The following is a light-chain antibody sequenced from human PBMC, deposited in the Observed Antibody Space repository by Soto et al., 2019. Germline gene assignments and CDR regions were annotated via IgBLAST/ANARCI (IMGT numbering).Light chain of an antibody. CDR3: QQCENLPLT. Sequence: IPMTQSPASLSASVGDRVTITCQASQDISNFLNWYQQRPGKAPKLLIYDASNLETGVPSRFSGSGSGTDFTFTISSLQPEDIATYYCQQCENLPLTFGGGTKVDIK. CDR2: DAS. J-gene: IGKJ4*01. V-gene: IGKV1-33*01. CDR1: QDISNF.